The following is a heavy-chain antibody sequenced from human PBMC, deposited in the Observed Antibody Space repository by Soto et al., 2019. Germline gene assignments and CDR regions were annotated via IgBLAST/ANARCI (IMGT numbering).Heavy chain of an antibody. J-gene: IGHJ4*02. V-gene: IGHV4-61*08. CDR3: ARLGGSYAVPHFDY. CDR2: IYYSGTTT. D-gene: IGHD1-26*01. CDR1: GGSISSGGYS. Sequence: SETLSLTCAVSGGSISSGGYSWSWIRQPPGKGLEWMGYIYYSGTTTNCNPSLKSRVTLSVDTSKNQFSLKLSSVTAADTAVYYCARLGGSYAVPHFDYWGQGTLVTVSS.